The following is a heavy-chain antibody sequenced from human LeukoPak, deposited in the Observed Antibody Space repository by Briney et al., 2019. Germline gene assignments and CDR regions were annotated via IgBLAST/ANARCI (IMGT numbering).Heavy chain of an antibody. CDR3: ARDRYGDFDY. J-gene: IGHJ4*02. V-gene: IGHV1-3*01. D-gene: IGHD4-17*01. Sequence: ASVKVSCKASGYTFTGYYMHWVRQAPGQRLEWMGWINAGTGDTQYSQKFQGRVTITRDTSAATAYMELSDLTSEDTAVYYCARDRYGDFDYWGQGTLVTVSS. CDR2: INAGTGDT. CDR1: GYTFTGYY.